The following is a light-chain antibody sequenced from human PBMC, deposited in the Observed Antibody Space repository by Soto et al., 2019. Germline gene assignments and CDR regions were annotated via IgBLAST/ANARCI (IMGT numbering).Light chain of an antibody. CDR3: QQYEISWT. CDR2: GAS. Sequence: EIVLTQSPGTLSLSPGERATLSCRASQSISSTFLAWYQHKPGQAPRVLIYGASRRATGIPDRFSGIGSGTDFTLTINRLEPEDFAVYYYQQYEISWTCGQGTKVE. J-gene: IGKJ1*01. CDR1: QSISSTF. V-gene: IGKV3-20*01.